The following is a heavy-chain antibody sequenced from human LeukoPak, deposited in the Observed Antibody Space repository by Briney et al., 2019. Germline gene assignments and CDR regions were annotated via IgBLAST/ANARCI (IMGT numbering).Heavy chain of an antibody. V-gene: IGHV1-2*04. CDR1: GYTFTGYY. D-gene: IGHD3-22*01. Sequence: ASVKVSCKASGYTFTGYYMHWVRQAPGQGLEWMGWINPNSGGTNYAQKFQGWVTMTRDTSISTAYMELSRLRSDDTAVYYCAKPADYYDTSGYYYRLYYFDYWGQGTLVTVSS. CDR3: AKPADYYDTSGYYYRLYYFDY. CDR2: INPNSGGT. J-gene: IGHJ4*02.